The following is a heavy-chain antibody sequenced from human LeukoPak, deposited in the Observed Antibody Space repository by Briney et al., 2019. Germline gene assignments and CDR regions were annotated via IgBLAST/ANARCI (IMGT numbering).Heavy chain of an antibody. Sequence: PSETLSLTCTVSGGSISSYYWSWIRQPPGKGLEWIGYIYYSGSTNYNPSLKSRVTISVDTSKNQFSLKLSSVTAADTAVYYCARDSGSYKHDAFDIWGRGTMVTVSS. CDR3: ARDSGSYKHDAFDI. D-gene: IGHD1-26*01. V-gene: IGHV4-59*01. J-gene: IGHJ3*02. CDR1: GGSISSYY. CDR2: IYYSGST.